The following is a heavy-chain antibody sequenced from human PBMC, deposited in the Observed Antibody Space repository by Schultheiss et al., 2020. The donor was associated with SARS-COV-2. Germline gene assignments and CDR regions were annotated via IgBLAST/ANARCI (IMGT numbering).Heavy chain of an antibody. CDR3: ARLELYSSGWYGVEDY. J-gene: IGHJ4*02. CDR2: IYYSGST. Sequence: ETLSLTCTVSGGSISSYYWSWIRQPPGKGLEWIGYIYYSGSTNYNPSLKSRVTISVDTSKNQFSLKLSSVTAADTAVYYCARLELYSSGWYGVEDYWGQGTLVTVSS. D-gene: IGHD6-19*01. CDR1: GGSISSYY. V-gene: IGHV4-59*08.